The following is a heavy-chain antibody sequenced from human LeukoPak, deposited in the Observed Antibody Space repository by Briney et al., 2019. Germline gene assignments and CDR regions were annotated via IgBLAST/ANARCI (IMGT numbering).Heavy chain of an antibody. D-gene: IGHD5-24*01. V-gene: IGHV4-38-2*01. CDR3: ARQGMATIPAGPIDLFDY. CDR1: GYSISSGYY. CDR2: IYHSGST. J-gene: IGHJ4*02. Sequence: TPSETLSLTCAVSGYSISSGYYWGWIRQPPGKGLEWIGSIYHSGSTYYNPSLKSRVTISVDTSKNQFSLKLSSVTAADTAVYYCARQGMATIPAGPIDLFDYWGQATLVTVSS.